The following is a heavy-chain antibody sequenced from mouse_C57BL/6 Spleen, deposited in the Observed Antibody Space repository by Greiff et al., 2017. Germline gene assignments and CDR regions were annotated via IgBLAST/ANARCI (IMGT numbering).Heavy chain of an antibody. CDR2: IYPGSGST. D-gene: IGHD1-2*01. Sequence: QVQLQQPGAELVKPGASVKMSCKASGYTFTSYWITWVKQRPGQGLEWIGDIYPGSGSTNYNEKFKSKATLTVDASSSTDYMQLSSLTSEDSAVYDGARTDDGAIYAIDYWGQGTSVTVSS. J-gene: IGHJ4*01. CDR1: GYTFTSYW. V-gene: IGHV1-55*01. CDR3: ARTDDGAIYAIDY.